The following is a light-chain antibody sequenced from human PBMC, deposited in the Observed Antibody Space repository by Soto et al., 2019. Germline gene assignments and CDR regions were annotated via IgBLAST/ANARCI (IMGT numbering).Light chain of an antibody. CDR1: QGISSY. CDR3: HQYYSYPE. Sequence: AIRMTQSPSSFSASTGDRVTITCRASQGISSYLAWYQQKPGKAPKLLIYAASTLQSGVPSRFSGSGSGTDFTLTISCLQSEDFATYYCHQYYSYPEFGHGNKVDIK. CDR2: AAS. V-gene: IGKV1-8*01. J-gene: IGKJ3*01.